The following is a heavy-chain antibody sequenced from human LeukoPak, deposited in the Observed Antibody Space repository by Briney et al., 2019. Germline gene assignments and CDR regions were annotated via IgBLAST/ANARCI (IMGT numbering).Heavy chain of an antibody. V-gene: IGHV3-49*04. CDR2: IRGKAYGGTT. CDR1: GFTFGDYA. D-gene: IGHD3-3*01. CDR3: TRDYTVFGVVIHAN. Sequence: PGGSLRLSCTASGFTFGDYAMSWVRQAPGKGLEWVCFIRGKAYGGTTEYAASVKGRFTISRDGSKSIAYLQMNSLKTEDTAVYYCTRDYTVFGVVIHANWGQGTLVTVSS. J-gene: IGHJ4*02.